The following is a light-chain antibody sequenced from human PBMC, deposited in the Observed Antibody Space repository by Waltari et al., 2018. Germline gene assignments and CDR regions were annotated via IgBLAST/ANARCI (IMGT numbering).Light chain of an antibody. CDR1: QSISTY. CDR3: QQSYSVPPA. CDR2: AAF. V-gene: IGKV1-39*01. J-gene: IGKJ3*01. Sequence: DIQMTQSPSSLSASVGDRVTITCRASQSISTYLNWYQQKPGKAPKVLIYAAFNLQRGFPSRFSGSGSGTDFTLTISSLQPEDFATYYCQQSYSVPPAFGPGTKVDIK.